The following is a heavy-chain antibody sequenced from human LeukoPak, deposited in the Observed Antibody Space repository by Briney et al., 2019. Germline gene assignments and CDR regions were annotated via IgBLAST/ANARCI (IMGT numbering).Heavy chain of an antibody. Sequence: ASVKVSCKASGYTFTGYYMHWVRQAPGQGLEWMGWINPNSGGTNYAQKFQGRVTMTRDTSISTAYMELSRLRSDDTAVYYCASLMITFGGVIVANRRYDAFDIWGQGTMVTVSS. J-gene: IGHJ3*02. V-gene: IGHV1-2*02. CDR1: GYTFTGYY. CDR3: ASLMITFGGVIVANRRYDAFDI. CDR2: INPNSGGT. D-gene: IGHD3-16*02.